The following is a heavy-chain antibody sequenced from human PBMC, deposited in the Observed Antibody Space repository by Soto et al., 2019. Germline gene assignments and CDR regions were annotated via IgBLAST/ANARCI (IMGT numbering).Heavy chain of an antibody. CDR3: ARAGTT. CDR1: GFTFSSYG. V-gene: IGHV3-33*01. Sequence: GGSLRLSCAASGFTFSSYGMHWVRQAPGKGLEWVAVIWYDGSNKYDADSVKGRFTISRENSKNTRYLQMNSLRAEDRAVYYCARAGTTWGQGTMVTVSS. J-gene: IGHJ3*01. D-gene: IGHD1-7*01. CDR2: IWYDGSNK.